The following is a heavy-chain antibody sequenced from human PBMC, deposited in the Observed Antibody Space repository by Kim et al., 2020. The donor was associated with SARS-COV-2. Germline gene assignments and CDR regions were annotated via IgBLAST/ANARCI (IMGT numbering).Heavy chain of an antibody. V-gene: IGHV4-61*01. Sequence: SETLSLTCTVSGGSVSSGSYYWSWIRQPPGKELEWIGYIHYSGRTNYNPSLKSRVTISVDTSKNQFSLKLSSVTAADTAVYYCARLILWDTAMGTNFDYWGQGTLVTVSS. CDR3: ARLILWDTAMGTNFDY. D-gene: IGHD5-18*01. J-gene: IGHJ4*02. CDR2: IHYSGRT. CDR1: GGSVSSGSYY.